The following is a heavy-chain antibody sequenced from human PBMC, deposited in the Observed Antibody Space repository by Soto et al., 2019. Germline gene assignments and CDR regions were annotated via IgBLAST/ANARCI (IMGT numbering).Heavy chain of an antibody. D-gene: IGHD1-26*01. CDR2: IIPILGIA. CDR3: ARGSYPCGGGFDY. CDR1: GGTFSSYT. V-gene: IGHV1-69*02. Sequence: QVQLVQSGAEVKKPGSSVKVSCKASGGTFSSYTISWVRQAPGQGLEWMGRIIPILGIANYAQKFQGRVTITAVKSTSTAYMELSSLRSEDTAVYYCARGSYPCGGGFDYWGQGTLVTVSS. J-gene: IGHJ4*02.